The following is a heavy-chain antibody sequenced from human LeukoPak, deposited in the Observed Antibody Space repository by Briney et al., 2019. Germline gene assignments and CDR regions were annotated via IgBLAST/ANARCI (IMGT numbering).Heavy chain of an antibody. D-gene: IGHD1-1*01. CDR3: ARETTGTGGFDS. CDR1: ANTFTSDYF. J-gene: IGHJ4*02. V-gene: IGHV1-46*01. Sequence: GASVKVSCKTSANTFTSDYFIHWVRQAPGQGREWMGVINPGSGFTSNAARFRGRVTLTRDMSTSTVYMDLNTLRSEDTAVYHCARETTGTGGFDSWGQGTLVTVSS. CDR2: INPGSGFT.